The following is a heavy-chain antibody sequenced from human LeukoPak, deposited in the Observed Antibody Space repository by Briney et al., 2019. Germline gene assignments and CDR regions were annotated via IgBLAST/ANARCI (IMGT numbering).Heavy chain of an antibody. CDR1: GFTFSSYG. D-gene: IGHD3-22*01. Sequence: GGSLRLSCAASGFTFSSYGMHWVRQAPGKRLEWVSFIQFDDSRKYYAESVKGRFTISRDNSKNTVYLQMNSLRGEDTAVYYCAKDPRPRSFDSTGYTDFWGQGTLVTVSS. CDR3: AKDPRPRSFDSTGYTDF. V-gene: IGHV3-30*02. J-gene: IGHJ4*02. CDR2: IQFDDSRK.